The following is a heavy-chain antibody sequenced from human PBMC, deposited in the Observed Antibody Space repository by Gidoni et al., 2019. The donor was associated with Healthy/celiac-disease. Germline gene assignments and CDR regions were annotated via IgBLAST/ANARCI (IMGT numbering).Heavy chain of an antibody. CDR1: GGSFSSYT. CDR3: AQLWFGELSLDY. V-gene: IGHV1-69*02. D-gene: IGHD3-10*01. Sequence: QVQLVQSGAEVKKPGSSVKVSCKASGGSFSSYTISWVRQAPGQGRVWMGRIIPILGIANYAQKCQGRVTITADKSTSTAYMELSSLRSEDTAVYYCAQLWFGELSLDYWGQGTLVTVSS. J-gene: IGHJ4*02. CDR2: IIPILGIA.